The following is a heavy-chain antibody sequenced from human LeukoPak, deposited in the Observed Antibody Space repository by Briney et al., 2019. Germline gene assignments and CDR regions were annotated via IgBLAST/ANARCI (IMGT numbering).Heavy chain of an antibody. Sequence: ASVKVSCKASGYTFTSYGISWVRQAPGQGLEWMGWISAYNGNTNYAQKLQGRVTMTTDTSTSTAYMELRSLRSDDTAVYYCARVRVLRFLEWSIDAFDIWGQGTMVTVSS. CDR1: GYTFTSYG. D-gene: IGHD3-3*01. J-gene: IGHJ3*02. CDR3: ARVRVLRFLEWSIDAFDI. V-gene: IGHV1-18*01. CDR2: ISAYNGNT.